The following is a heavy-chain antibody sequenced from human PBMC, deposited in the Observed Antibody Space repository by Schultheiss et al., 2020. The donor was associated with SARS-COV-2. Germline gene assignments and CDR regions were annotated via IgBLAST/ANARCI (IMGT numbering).Heavy chain of an antibody. CDR3: RGGMGTEDY. CDR2: IKSKTDGGTI. D-gene: IGHD1-14*01. J-gene: IGHJ4*02. V-gene: IGHV3-15*01. Sequence: SWVRQAPGKGLEWVGRIKSKTDGGTIDYAAPVKGRFTISRDDSKNTVYLQMSSLKIEDTGVYYCRGGMGTEDYWGQGTLVTVSS.